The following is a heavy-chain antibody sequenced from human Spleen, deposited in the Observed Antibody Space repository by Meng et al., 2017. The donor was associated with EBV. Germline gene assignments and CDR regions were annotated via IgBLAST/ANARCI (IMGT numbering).Heavy chain of an antibody. Sequence: VRCGAGVKRPSAWVKVSCKASGGNFRRDAVSLVRQAPGQGLEWMGGLIPMSDAPHYAQKFQDRVRITADESTSTHYMDLSGLRSEDTAVYYCASESGRGFTPDYWGQGTLVTVSS. D-gene: IGHD3-10*01. CDR2: LIPMSDAP. J-gene: IGHJ4*02. V-gene: IGHV1-69*01. CDR3: ASESGRGFTPDY. CDR1: GGNFRRDA.